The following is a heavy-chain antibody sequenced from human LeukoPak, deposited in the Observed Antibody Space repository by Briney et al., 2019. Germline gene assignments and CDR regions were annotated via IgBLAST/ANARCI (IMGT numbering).Heavy chain of an antibody. Sequence: GGSLRLSCAASGFTFSSYGMPWVRQAPGKGLEWVAVIWYDGSNKYYADSVKGRFTISRDNSKNTLYLQMNSLRAEDTAVYYCARDLYYDFWSGSTFDYWGQGTLVTVSS. CDR2: IWYDGSNK. CDR3: ARDLYYDFWSGSTFDY. CDR1: GFTFSSYG. V-gene: IGHV3-33*01. J-gene: IGHJ4*02. D-gene: IGHD3-3*01.